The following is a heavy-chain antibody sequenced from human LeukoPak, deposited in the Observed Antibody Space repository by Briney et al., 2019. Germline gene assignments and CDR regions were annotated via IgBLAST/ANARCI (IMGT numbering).Heavy chain of an antibody. J-gene: IGHJ4*02. CDR3: ARQIEWMAAVSTFDY. CDR1: GGSISSSSYY. V-gene: IGHV4-39*01. CDR2: IYYSGST. Sequence: SETLSLTCTVSGGSISSSSYYWGWIRQPPGKGLEWIGSIYYSGSTYYNPSLKSRVTISVDTSKNQFSLKLSSVAAADTAVYYCARQIEWMAAVSTFDYWGQGTLVTASS. D-gene: IGHD6-13*01.